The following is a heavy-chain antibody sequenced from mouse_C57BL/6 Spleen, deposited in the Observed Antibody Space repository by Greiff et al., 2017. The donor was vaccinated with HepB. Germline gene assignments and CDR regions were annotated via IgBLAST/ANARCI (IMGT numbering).Heavy chain of an antibody. CDR3: ARPNYYGSSYGYFDV. D-gene: IGHD1-1*01. V-gene: IGHV1-64*01. J-gene: IGHJ1*03. CDR2: IHPNSGST. Sequence: VQLQQPGAELVKPGASVKLSCKASGYTFTSYWMHWVKQRPGQGLEWIGMIHPNSGSTNYNEKFKSKATLTVDKSSSTAYMQLSSLTSEDSAVYYCARPNYYGSSYGYFDVWGTGTTVTGSS. CDR1: GYTFTSYW.